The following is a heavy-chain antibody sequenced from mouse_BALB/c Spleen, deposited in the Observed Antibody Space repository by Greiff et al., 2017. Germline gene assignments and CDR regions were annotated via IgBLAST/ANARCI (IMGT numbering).Heavy chain of an antibody. Sequence: VQLQQSGAELVRPGSSVKISCKASGYAFSSYWMNWVKQRPGQGLEWIGQIYPGDGDTNYNGKFKGKATLTADKSSSTTYMQLSSLTSEDSAVYFCARRDGYDNWYFDVWGAGTTVTVSS. CDR1: GYAFSSYW. V-gene: IGHV1-80*01. CDR3: ARRDGYDNWYFDV. J-gene: IGHJ1*01. D-gene: IGHD2-2*01. CDR2: IYPGDGDT.